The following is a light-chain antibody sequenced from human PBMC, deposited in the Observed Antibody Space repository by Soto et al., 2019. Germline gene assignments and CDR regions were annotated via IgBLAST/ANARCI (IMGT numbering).Light chain of an antibody. V-gene: IGKV1-5*01. Sequence: DIQMTQSPSTLSASIGDRVTITCRASQSISNWLAWYQQKPGKAPNVLIYDASSLESGVPSRFSGSGSGTEFTLTISSLQPDGFATYYCQQYSTYPWTFGQGTKVEIK. CDR2: DAS. CDR1: QSISNW. J-gene: IGKJ1*01. CDR3: QQYSTYPWT.